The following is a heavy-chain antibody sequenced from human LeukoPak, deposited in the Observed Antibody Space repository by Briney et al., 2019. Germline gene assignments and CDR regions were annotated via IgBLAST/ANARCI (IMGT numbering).Heavy chain of an antibody. D-gene: IGHD6-13*01. V-gene: IGHV3-30*18. CDR2: ISYDGSNK. CDR1: GFTFSSYG. CDR3: AKEGADYSSSWSPGQYYYGMDV. Sequence: GGSLRLSCAASGFTFSSYGMHWVRQAPGKGLEWVAVISYDGSNKYYEDSVKGRFTISRDNSKNTLYLQMNSLRAEDTAVYYCAKEGADYSSSWSPGQYYYGMDVWGQGTTVTVSS. J-gene: IGHJ6*02.